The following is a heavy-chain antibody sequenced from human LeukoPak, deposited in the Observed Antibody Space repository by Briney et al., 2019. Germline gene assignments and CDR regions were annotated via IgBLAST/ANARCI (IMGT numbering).Heavy chain of an antibody. CDR2: ISGDGGST. V-gene: IGHV3-43*02. CDR1: GFTFDDYA. CDR3: AKQVPRNPTTIFGVVTPGHFDY. D-gene: IGHD3-3*01. J-gene: IGHJ4*02. Sequence: GGSLRLSCAASGFTFDDYAMHWVRQAPGKGLEWVSLISGDGGSTYYAGSVKDRFTNSRDNSKNSLYLQMNSLRTEDTALYYCAKQVPRNPTTIFGVVTPGHFDYWGQGTLVTVSS.